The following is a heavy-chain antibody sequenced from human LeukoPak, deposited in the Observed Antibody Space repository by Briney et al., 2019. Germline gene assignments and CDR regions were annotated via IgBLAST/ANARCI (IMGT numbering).Heavy chain of an antibody. CDR2: IYYSGST. Sequence: SETLSLTCTVSGGSISSGDYYWSWIRQPPGKGLEWIGYIYYSGSTYYNPSLKSRVTISVDTSKNQFSLKLSSVTAADTAVYYCARRFGELYPNYYYGMDVWGKGTTVTVSS. V-gene: IGHV4-30-4*01. J-gene: IGHJ6*04. CDR3: ARRFGELYPNYYYGMDV. D-gene: IGHD3-10*01. CDR1: GGSISSGDYY.